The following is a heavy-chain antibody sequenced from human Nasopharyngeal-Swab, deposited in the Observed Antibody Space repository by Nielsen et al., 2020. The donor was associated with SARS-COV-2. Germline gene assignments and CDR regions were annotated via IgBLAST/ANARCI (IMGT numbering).Heavy chain of an antibody. J-gene: IGHJ4*02. D-gene: IGHD6-19*01. CDR1: GYTLSNYA. Sequence: ASVKVSCKASGYTLSNYAMYWVRQAPGQRPEFMGWINAGKGNTIYSQRFQGRVRISRDTSANTVYMELNRLTSEDTAVYYCARVPAVAASRIDYWGQGTLVTVSS. CDR3: ARVPAVAASRIDY. V-gene: IGHV1-3*01. CDR2: INAGKGNT.